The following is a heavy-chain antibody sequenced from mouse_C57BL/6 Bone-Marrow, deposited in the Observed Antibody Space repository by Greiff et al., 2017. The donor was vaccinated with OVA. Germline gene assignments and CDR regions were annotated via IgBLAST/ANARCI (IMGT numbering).Heavy chain of an antibody. D-gene: IGHD1-1*01. CDR3: ARYYYGSSYAY. Sequence: QVQLQQSGAELARPGASVKMSCKASGYTFTSYTMHWVKQRPGQGLEWIGYINPSSGYTKYNQKFKYKATLTADKSSSTAYMQLSSLTSEDSAVYYCARYYYGSSYAYWGQGTLVTVSA. J-gene: IGHJ3*01. CDR1: GYTFTSYT. CDR2: INPSSGYT. V-gene: IGHV1-4*01.